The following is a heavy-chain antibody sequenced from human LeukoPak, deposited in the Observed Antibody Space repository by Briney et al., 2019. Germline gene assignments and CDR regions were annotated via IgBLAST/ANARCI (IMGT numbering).Heavy chain of an antibody. J-gene: IGHJ6*03. D-gene: IGHD4-11*01. V-gene: IGHV4-34*01. CDR1: GGSFSGYY. Sequence: KPSETLSLTCAVYGGSFSGYYWSWIRQPPGKGLEWIGEINHSGSTNYNPSLKSRVTISVDTSKNQFSLKLSSVTAADTAVYYCATHYSNSADYYYMDVWGKGTTVTVSS. CDR3: ATHYSNSADYYYMDV. CDR2: INHSGST.